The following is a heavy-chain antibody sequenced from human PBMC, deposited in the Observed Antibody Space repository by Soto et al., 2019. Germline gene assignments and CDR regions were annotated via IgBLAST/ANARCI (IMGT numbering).Heavy chain of an antibody. Sequence: SETLSLTCTVSGGSVSSGSYYWTWIRQPPGTGLEWIGEINHSGSTNYNPSLKSRVTISVDTAKNQFSLKLSSVTAADTAVYYCASVWRGAFDIWGQGTMVTVSS. D-gene: IGHD2-21*01. CDR3: ASVWRGAFDI. CDR1: GGSVSSGSYY. V-gene: IGHV4-61*01. CDR2: INHSGST. J-gene: IGHJ3*02.